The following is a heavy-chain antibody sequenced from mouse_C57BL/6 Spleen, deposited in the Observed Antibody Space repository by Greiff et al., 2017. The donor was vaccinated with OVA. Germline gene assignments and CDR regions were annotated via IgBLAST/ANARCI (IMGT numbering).Heavy chain of an antibody. CDR3: ASSISSGYFDV. Sequence: VQLQQPGAELVMPGASVKLSCKASGYTFTSYWMHWVKQRHGQGLEWIGEIDPSDSYTNYNQKFKGKSTLTVDKSSSTAYMLLSSLTSEDSAVYCCASSISSGYFDVWGTGTTVTVSS. CDR2: IDPSDSYT. J-gene: IGHJ1*03. D-gene: IGHD6-1*01. V-gene: IGHV1-69*01. CDR1: GYTFTSYW.